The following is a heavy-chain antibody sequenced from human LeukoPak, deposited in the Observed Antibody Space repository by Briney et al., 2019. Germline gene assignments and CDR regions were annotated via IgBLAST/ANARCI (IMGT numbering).Heavy chain of an antibody. V-gene: IGHV5-51*01. J-gene: IGHJ3*02. CDR2: INPGDSNT. D-gene: IGHD3-22*01. CDR3: ARLHYYSDSSGYLGADAFDI. Sequence: GESLKISCKGSGYSFTNYWIAWVRQMPGKGLEWMGIINPGDSNTRYSPSFQGQVTISADKSISTAYLQWSSLKASDTAMYYCARLHYYSDSSGYLGADAFDIWGQGTMVTVSS. CDR1: GYSFTNYW.